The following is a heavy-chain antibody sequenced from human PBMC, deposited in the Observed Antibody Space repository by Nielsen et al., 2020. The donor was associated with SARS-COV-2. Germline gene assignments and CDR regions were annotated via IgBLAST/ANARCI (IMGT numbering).Heavy chain of an antibody. D-gene: IGHD3-3*01. Sequence: GESLKISCAASGFTFSSYGMHWVRQAPGKGLEWVANIKHDGSEKYYVDSVKGRFTISRDNAKRLLSLQMNSLTAEDTAIYYCARVAFWSGYDYWGQGALVTVSS. CDR2: IKHDGSEK. J-gene: IGHJ4*02. CDR1: GFTFSSYG. V-gene: IGHV3-7*01. CDR3: ARVAFWSGYDY.